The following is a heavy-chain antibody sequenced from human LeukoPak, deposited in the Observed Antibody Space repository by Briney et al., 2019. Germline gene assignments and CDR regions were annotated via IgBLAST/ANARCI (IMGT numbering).Heavy chain of an antibody. D-gene: IGHD5-12*01. V-gene: IGHV3-33*01. Sequence: GGSLRLSCAAFGFTFSNYGMHWVRQAPGKGLEWVALIWYDGSNKYYADSVQGRFIISRDNSKNTLYLQINSLRAEDTAVYYCAREMGLNIVATFGYWGQGTLVTVSS. CDR1: GFTFSNYG. CDR3: AREMGLNIVATFGY. J-gene: IGHJ4*02. CDR2: IWYDGSNK.